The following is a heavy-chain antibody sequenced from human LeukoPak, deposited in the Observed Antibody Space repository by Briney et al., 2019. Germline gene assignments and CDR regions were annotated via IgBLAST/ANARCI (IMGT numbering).Heavy chain of an antibody. Sequence: GGSLRLSCAASGFTFSDYYMSWIRQAPGKGLEWVSYISSSGGTLYYADSVKGRITISRDNAKNSLYLQMNSLRAEDTAVYYCARRRYNWNAIDYWGQGTLVTVSS. V-gene: IGHV3-11*01. CDR1: GFTFSDYY. CDR2: ISSSGGTL. CDR3: ARRRYNWNAIDY. D-gene: IGHD1-20*01. J-gene: IGHJ4*02.